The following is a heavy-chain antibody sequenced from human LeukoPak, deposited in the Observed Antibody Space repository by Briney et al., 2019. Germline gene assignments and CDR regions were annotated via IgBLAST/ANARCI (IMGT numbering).Heavy chain of an antibody. CDR3: AAAHTIFGVAVPVY. J-gene: IGHJ4*02. CDR2: ISPNGGSP. D-gene: IGHD3-3*01. Sequence: GASVQVSCKASGYLSTTYQMHWVRQAPGQGLEWMGMISPNGGSPFYAQKYRGRVTMTRDMSTRTVSMKLSSLTSADTAIYYCAAAHTIFGVAVPVYWGQGTPVSVSS. CDR1: GYLSTTYQ. V-gene: IGHV1-46*01.